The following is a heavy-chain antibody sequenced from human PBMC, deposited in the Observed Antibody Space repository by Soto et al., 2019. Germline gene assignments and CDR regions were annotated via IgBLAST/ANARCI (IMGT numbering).Heavy chain of an antibody. CDR1: GYPVTAYY. D-gene: IGHD3-3*01. CDR3: ARGGGVGVAGSAAFDM. J-gene: IGHJ3*02. V-gene: IGHV1-2*02. CDR2: INPATGAA. Sequence: QLHLVQSGAVVKKPGASVTVSCSASGYPVTAYYMHWVRQAPGRGLEWMGGINPATGAAKYTQTFQGRGTMTRAPSTSTVFMELSGLTSEDTAVFYCARGGGVGVAGSAAFDMWGQGTLVTVSS.